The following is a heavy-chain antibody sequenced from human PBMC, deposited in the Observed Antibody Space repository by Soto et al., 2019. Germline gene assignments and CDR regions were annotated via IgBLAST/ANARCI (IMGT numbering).Heavy chain of an antibody. CDR1: GGTFSSYA. Sequence: QVQLVQSGAEVKKPGSSVKVCCKASGGTFSSYAISWVRQAPGQGLEWMGGIIPIFGTANYAQKFQGRVTITADKSTSTAYMELSSLRSEDTAVYYCARAPPRDCGGDCYSGFDYWGQGTLVTVSS. CDR2: IIPIFGTA. CDR3: ARAPPRDCGGDCYSGFDY. J-gene: IGHJ4*02. V-gene: IGHV1-69*06. D-gene: IGHD2-21*02.